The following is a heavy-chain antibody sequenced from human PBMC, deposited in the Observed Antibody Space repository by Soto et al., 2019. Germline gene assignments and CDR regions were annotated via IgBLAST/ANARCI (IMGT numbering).Heavy chain of an antibody. D-gene: IGHD3-3*01. Sequence: QVQLVQSGAEVKKPGASVKVSCKASGYTFTSYGISWVRQAPGQGLEWMGWISAYNGNTNYAQKLQCRVTITTDTSTSTAYMELMSLRADDTAVYYCAIDIFWSVYYPEYYYYYFLDFWGKGTTVIVSS. CDR3: AIDIFWSVYYPEYYYYYFLDF. J-gene: IGHJ6*03. CDR2: ISAYNGNT. V-gene: IGHV1-18*01. CDR1: GYTFTSYG.